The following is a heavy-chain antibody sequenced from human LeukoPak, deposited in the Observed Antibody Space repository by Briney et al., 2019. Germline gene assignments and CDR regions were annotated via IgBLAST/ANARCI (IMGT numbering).Heavy chain of an antibody. Sequence: SQTLSLTCTVSGGSISSGDYYWSWIRQPPGKGLEWIGYIYYSGTTYYNPSLKSRVTISVDTSKNQFSLKLTSVTAADTAVYYCASNSGSYSPFDYWGQGTLVTVSS. CDR2: IYYSGTT. CDR1: GGSISSGDYY. J-gene: IGHJ4*02. CDR3: ASNSGSYSPFDY. D-gene: IGHD1-26*01. V-gene: IGHV4-30-4*01.